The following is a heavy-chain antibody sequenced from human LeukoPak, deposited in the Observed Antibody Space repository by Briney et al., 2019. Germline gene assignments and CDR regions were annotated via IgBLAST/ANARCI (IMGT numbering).Heavy chain of an antibody. CDR1: GFTFSSYA. CDR2: ISYDGSNK. J-gene: IGHJ6*02. Sequence: GGSLRLSCAASGFTFSSYAMHWVRQAPGKGLEWVAVISYDGSNKYYADSVKGRFTISRDNSKNTLYLQMNSLRAEDTAVYYCARVQQLALYGMDVWGQGTTVTFSS. V-gene: IGHV3-30-3*01. CDR3: ARVQQLALYGMDV. D-gene: IGHD6-13*01.